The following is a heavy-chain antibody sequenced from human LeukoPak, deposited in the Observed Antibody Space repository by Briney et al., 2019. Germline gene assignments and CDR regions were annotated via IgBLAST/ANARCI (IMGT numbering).Heavy chain of an antibody. D-gene: IGHD5-18*01. CDR3: ARDGRRYSYGYYFDY. CDR2: IYSGGST. CDR1: GFTVSSNY. J-gene: IGHJ4*02. Sequence: GGSQRLSCAASGFTVSSNYMSWVRQDPAKELEWVSVIYSGGSTYYADSVKGRFTISRDNYKNTLYLQMNSLRAEDTAVYYCARDGRRYSYGYYFDYWGQGTLVTVSS. V-gene: IGHV3-53*01.